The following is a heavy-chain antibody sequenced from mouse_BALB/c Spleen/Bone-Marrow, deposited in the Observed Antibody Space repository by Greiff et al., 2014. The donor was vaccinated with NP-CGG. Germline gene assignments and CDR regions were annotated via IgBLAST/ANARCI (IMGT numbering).Heavy chain of an antibody. V-gene: IGHV1S56*01. CDR3: ARGGEMDY. J-gene: IGHJ4*01. CDR2: IYPGDGST. Sequence: QVQLQQSGPELVKPGASVKMSCKASGYTFTSYYIHWVKQRPGQGLEWIGWIYPGDGSTKYNEEFKGKTTLTADKSSSTAYMLLISLASEDSSIDFWARGGEMDYWGQGTSVTVSS. CDR1: GYTFTSYY.